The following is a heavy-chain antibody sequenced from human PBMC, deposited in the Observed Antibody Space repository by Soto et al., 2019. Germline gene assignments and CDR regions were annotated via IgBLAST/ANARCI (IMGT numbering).Heavy chain of an antibody. D-gene: IGHD6-6*01. V-gene: IGHV3-30-3*01. Sequence: QVQLVESGGGVVQPGWSLRLSCAASGFTFRDYAMHWVRQAPGKGLEWVTLISSDATNKYLADSVKGRFTISRDNSKNTLYLQMNSLRVEDTGLYYCARQGMAARKYYSTYLDVWGQGTTVIV. CDR1: GFTFRDYA. CDR3: ARQGMAARKYYSTYLDV. CDR2: ISSDATNK. J-gene: IGHJ6*02.